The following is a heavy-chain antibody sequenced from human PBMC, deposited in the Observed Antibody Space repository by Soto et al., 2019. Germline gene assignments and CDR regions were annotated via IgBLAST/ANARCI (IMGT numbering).Heavy chain of an antibody. Sequence: SETLSLTCAVSGGSISSSNWWSWVRQPPGKGLEWIGEIYHSGSTNHNPSLKSRVTISVDKSKNQFSLKLSSVTAADTAVYYCAREVITFGGVIVKGFFDYWGQGTLVTVSS. D-gene: IGHD3-16*02. CDR2: IYHSGST. J-gene: IGHJ4*02. V-gene: IGHV4-4*02. CDR1: GGSISSSNW. CDR3: AREVITFGGVIVKGFFDY.